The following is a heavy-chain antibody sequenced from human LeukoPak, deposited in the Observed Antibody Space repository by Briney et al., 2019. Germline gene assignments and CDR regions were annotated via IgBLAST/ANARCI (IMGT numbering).Heavy chain of an antibody. CDR3: AKVVGGYCSSTSCSYYYYMDV. D-gene: IGHD2-2*01. J-gene: IGHJ6*03. Sequence: GGSLRLSCAASGFNFSSYAMIWVRQAPGKGLEGVSAISGSGGSTYYADSVKGRFTISRDNSKNTLYLQMNSMRAEDTAVYYCAKVVGGYCSSTSCSYYYYMDVWGKGTTVTVSS. V-gene: IGHV3-23*01. CDR1: GFNFSSYA. CDR2: ISGSGGST.